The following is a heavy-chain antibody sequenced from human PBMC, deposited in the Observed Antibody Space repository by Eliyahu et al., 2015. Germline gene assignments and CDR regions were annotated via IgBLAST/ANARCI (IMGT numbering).Heavy chain of an antibody. CDR2: IYYSGST. J-gene: IGHJ3*02. V-gene: IGHV4-31*02. CDR3: AREWQNDAFDI. D-gene: IGHD5-12*01. Sequence: GKGLEWIGYIYYSGSTYYNPSLKSRVTISVDTSKNQFSLKLSSVTAADTAVYYCAREWQNDAFDIWGQGTMVTVSS.